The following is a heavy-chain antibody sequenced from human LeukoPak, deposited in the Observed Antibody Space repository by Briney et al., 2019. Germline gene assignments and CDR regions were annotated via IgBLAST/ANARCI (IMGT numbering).Heavy chain of an antibody. CDR3: ARDGAEIGLFDY. D-gene: IGHD3-10*01. Sequence: GGSQRLSCAASGFTFSSYSMNWVRQAPGKGLEWVSSISSSSSYIYYADSVKGRFTISRDNAKNSLYLQMNSLRAEDTAVYYCARDGAEIGLFDYWGQGTLVTVSS. V-gene: IGHV3-21*01. CDR2: ISSSSSYI. CDR1: GFTFSSYS. J-gene: IGHJ4*02.